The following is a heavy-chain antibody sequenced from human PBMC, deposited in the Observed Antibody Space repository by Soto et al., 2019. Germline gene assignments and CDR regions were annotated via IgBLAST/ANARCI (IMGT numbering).Heavy chain of an antibody. J-gene: IGHJ1*01. CDR2: VRGSGSNT. V-gene: IGHV3-23*01. D-gene: IGHD1-1*01. CDR1: GFSFSDYD. Sequence: EVQLLESGGGLVQPGGSLRLSCVGSGFSFSDYDMSWVRQAPGKGLEWVSGVRGSGSNTYYADSVKGRFSISSDNYKKRRSLDLNSMRHDDQAVYYGATPLPGGGNNYTSFSQHWGRGTLVSV. CDR3: ATPLPGGGNNYTSFSQH.